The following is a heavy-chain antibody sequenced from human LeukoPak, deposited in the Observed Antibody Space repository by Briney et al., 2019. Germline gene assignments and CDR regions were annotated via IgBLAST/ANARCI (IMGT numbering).Heavy chain of an antibody. CDR1: GGSFSGYY. CDR2: INHSGST. D-gene: IGHD3-10*01. CDR3: ARRTMVRGVIITTFDY. J-gene: IGHJ4*02. V-gene: IGHV4-34*01. Sequence: SETLSLTCAVYGGSFSGYYWSWIRQPPGKGLEWIGEINHSGSTNYNPSLKSRVTISVDTSKNQSSLKLSSVTAADTAVYYCARRTMVRGVIITTFDYWGQGTLVTVSS.